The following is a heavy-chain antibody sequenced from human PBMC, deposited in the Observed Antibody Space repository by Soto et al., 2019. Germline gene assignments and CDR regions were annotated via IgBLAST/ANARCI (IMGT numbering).Heavy chain of an antibody. Sequence: QVQLVESGGGVVQPGGSVRLSCEASGFTFSDYVMHWVRQAPGKGLEWVTVIWYDGRKIFFAASVKGRFTVSRDNSRNTVSLQMNSLRTEDTATNYCATSPLRGVAGYHYNIAVWGQGTTVTV. J-gene: IGHJ6*03. CDR3: ATSPLRGVAGYHYNIAV. V-gene: IGHV3-33*08. CDR1: GFTFSDYV. CDR2: IWYDGRKI. D-gene: IGHD6-19*01.